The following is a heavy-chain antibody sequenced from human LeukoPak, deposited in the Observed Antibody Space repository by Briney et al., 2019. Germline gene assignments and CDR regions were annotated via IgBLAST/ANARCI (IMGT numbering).Heavy chain of an antibody. CDR2: ISSSSNYI. CDR3: ARAGSIYSSGWYGNY. J-gene: IGHJ4*02. CDR1: GFIFSGYS. V-gene: IGHV3-21*01. Sequence: TGGSLRLSCAASGFIFSGYSMNWVRQAPGKGLEWVSSISSSSNYIYYADSVKGRFSISRDNAKNSLYLQMNSLRAEDTAVYYCARAGSIYSSGWYGNYWGQGTLVTVSS. D-gene: IGHD6-19*01.